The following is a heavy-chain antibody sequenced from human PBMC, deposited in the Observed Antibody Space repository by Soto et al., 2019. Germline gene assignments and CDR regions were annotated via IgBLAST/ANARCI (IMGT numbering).Heavy chain of an antibody. CDR2: VFYTGFT. J-gene: IGHJ4*02. V-gene: IGHV4-39*01. Sequence: SETLSLTCAVSGGSISGSYYYWGWLRQSPGRGAEWIGSVFYTGFTSYNPSLESRVSVSVDTSKNQFSLKVSAVTAADTAVYYCASSQKGYNWNYFDHWGQGALVTVSS. CDR1: GGSISGSYYY. D-gene: IGHD1-20*01. CDR3: ASSQKGYNWNYFDH.